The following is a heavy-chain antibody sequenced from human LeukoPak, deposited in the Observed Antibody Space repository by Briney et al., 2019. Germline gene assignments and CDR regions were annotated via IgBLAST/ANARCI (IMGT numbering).Heavy chain of an antibody. CDR3: ARYGRSYYGDY. CDR2: ISSSSSYI. CDR1: GFTFSSYS. D-gene: IGHD1-26*01. V-gene: IGHV3-21*01. Sequence: GGSLRLSCAASGFTFSSYSIIWVRQAPGKGLEWVSSISSSSSYIYYADSVKGRFTISRDNAKNSLYLQMNSLRAEDTAVYYCARYGRSYYGDYWGQGTLVTVSS. J-gene: IGHJ4*02.